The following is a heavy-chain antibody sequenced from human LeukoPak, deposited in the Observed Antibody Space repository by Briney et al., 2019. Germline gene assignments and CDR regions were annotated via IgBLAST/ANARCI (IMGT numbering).Heavy chain of an antibody. J-gene: IGHJ3*02. D-gene: IGHD3-22*01. V-gene: IGHV4-59*01. Sequence: TSETLSLTCTVSGGSISGYYWSWIRQPPGKGLEWIGYIYYSGSTNYNPSLKSRVTISVDTSKNQFSLKLSSVTAADTAVYYCASFSYYYDSTPFDIWGQGTMVTVSS. CDR3: ASFSYYYDSTPFDI. CDR2: IYYSGST. CDR1: GGSISGYY.